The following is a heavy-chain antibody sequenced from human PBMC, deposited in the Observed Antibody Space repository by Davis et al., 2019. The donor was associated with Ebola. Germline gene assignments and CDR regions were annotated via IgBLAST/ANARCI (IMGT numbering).Heavy chain of an antibody. CDR2: ISYDGSNK. D-gene: IGHD6-19*01. J-gene: IGHJ4*02. CDR3: ARGGKWLVIDY. CDR1: GFTFNSYG. V-gene: IGHV3-30*03. Sequence: GGSLRLSCAASGFTFNSYGMHWVRQAPGKGLEWVAVISYDGSNKYYADSVKGRFTISRDNSKNTLYLQMNSLRAEDTAVYYCARGGKWLVIDYWGQGTLVTVSS.